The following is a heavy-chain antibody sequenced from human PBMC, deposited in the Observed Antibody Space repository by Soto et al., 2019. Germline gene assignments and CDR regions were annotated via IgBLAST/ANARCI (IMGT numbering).Heavy chain of an antibody. J-gene: IGHJ4*02. CDR2: IDPSDSYT. CDR3: ARLYYYGSGSYSSLDY. Sequence: GESLKISCKGSGYSFTSYWISWVRQMPGKGLEWMGRIDPSDSYTNYSPSFQGHVTISADKSISTAYLQWSSLKASDTAMYYCARLYYYGSGSYSSLDYWGQGTLVTVSS. D-gene: IGHD3-10*01. V-gene: IGHV5-10-1*01. CDR1: GYSFTSYW.